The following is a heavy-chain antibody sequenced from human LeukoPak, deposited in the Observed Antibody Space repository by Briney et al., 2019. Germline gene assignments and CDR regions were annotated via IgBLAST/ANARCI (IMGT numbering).Heavy chain of an antibody. D-gene: IGHD1-26*01. V-gene: IGHV1-24*01. CDR2: FDPEDGET. CDR1: GYTLTELS. J-gene: IGHJ4*02. CDR3: ATGPPYSGSYYGVIDY. Sequence: ASVKVSCKVSGYTLTELSMHWVRQAPGKGLEWMGGFDPEDGETIYAQKFQGRVTMTEDTSTDTAYMELSSLRSEDTAVYYCATGPPYSGSYYGVIDYWGQGTLVTVSS.